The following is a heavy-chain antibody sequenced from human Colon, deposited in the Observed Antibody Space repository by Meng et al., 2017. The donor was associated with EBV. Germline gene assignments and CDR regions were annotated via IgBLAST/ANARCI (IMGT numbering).Heavy chain of an antibody. V-gene: IGHV4-61*01. CDR2: VSYSGGT. CDR1: GGSVSSETYY. D-gene: IGHD2-2*01. J-gene: IGHJ4*02. Sequence: RVSGPGSVKPSATLSLTCSVSGGSVSSETYYWNCIRQPPGKALEWIGYVSYSGGTNYNPSLKNRVTISVDTSKNQVSLRLSSVTAAATDVFYCARAVGPDCSSTSCPFDYWGQGTLVTVSS. CDR3: ARAVGPDCSSTSCPFDY.